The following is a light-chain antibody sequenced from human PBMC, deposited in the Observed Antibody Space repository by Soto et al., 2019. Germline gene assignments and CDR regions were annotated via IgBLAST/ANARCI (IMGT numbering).Light chain of an antibody. CDR2: HAS. J-gene: IGKJ3*01. V-gene: IGKV1-27*01. CDR1: QDIDNY. CDR3: QNYYRAAFT. Sequence: DIQMTQFPSSLSASVGDRATITCRASQDIDNYVAWYQQRPGKVPKLLIYHASTLQPGVPSRFSGSGSGTDCTLTISSLQPEDVATYYCQNYYRAAFTFGPGTRVDIK.